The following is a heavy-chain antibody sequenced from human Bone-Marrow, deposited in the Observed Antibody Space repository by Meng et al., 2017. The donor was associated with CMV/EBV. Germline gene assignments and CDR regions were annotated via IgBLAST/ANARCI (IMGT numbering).Heavy chain of an antibody. CDR3: ARHCSSTSCYDY. V-gene: IGHV3-30-3*01. D-gene: IGHD2-2*01. CDR1: GFAFNNYG. J-gene: IGHJ4*02. Sequence: GESLKISCAASGFAFNNYGLHWIRQAPGKGLEWVAVISYDGSNKYYADSVKGRFTISRDNSKNTLYLQMNSLRAEDTAVYYCARHCSSTSCYDYWGQGTLVTVSS. CDR2: ISYDGSNK.